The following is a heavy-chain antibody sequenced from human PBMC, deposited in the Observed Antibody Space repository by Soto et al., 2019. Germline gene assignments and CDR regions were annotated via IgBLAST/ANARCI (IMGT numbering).Heavy chain of an antibody. J-gene: IGHJ5*02. CDR2: ISGSGGGT. D-gene: IGHD2-15*01. CDR1: GLSFSSYA. Sequence: EVQLLESGGGLVQPGGSPRLSCAASGLSFSSYAMSWVRQAPGKGLEWVSGISGSGGGTYYADSVKGRFTISRDNSKNTLYLQMNSLRVEDTAVYDCVKDPRVEVANWFDPWGPGTLVTVSS. CDR3: VKDPRVEVANWFDP. V-gene: IGHV3-23*01.